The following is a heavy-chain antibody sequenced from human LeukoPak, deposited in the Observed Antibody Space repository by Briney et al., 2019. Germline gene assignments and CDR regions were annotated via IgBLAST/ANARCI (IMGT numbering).Heavy chain of an antibody. D-gene: IGHD4-23*01. V-gene: IGHV1-18*01. CDR2: ISAYNGNT. CDR1: GYTFTSYG. J-gene: IGHJ4*02. Sequence: ASVKVSCKASGYTFTSYGISWVRQAPGQGREWMGGISAYNGNTNYAQKLQGSVTMPTDTSTSTDYMELRRLSSDDTAVYYCARDITVVSPVFGYWGQETLVTVSS. CDR3: ARDITVVSPVFGY.